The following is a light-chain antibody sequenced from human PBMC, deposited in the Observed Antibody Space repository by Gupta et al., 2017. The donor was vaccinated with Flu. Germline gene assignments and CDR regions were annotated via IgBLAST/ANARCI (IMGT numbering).Light chain of an antibody. Sequence: EIVMTQSPATLSVSPGERATLSCRASQSVRSNLAWYQQKPGQAPRLLMYGASTRATAIPARFSGSGSGIEFTLTISSLQSEDFAVYYCQQYDNWPDTFGQGTKLEIK. V-gene: IGKV3-15*01. CDR1: QSVRSN. J-gene: IGKJ2*01. CDR3: QQYDNWPDT. CDR2: GAS.